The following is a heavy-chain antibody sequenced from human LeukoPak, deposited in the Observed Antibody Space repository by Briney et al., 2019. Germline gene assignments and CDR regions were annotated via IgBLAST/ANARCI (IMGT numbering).Heavy chain of an antibody. CDR2: ISSSGGTI. D-gene: IGHD6-25*01. J-gene: IGHJ4*02. Sequence: PGGSLRLSCAASGFTFSSYEMNWVRQAPGKGLEWVSYISSSGGTIYYADSVKGRFTISRDNAKNTVYVQMNSLRAEDTAVYYCARGLPGHTSALGYWGQGTLVTVSS. CDR3: ARGLPGHTSALGY. V-gene: IGHV3-48*03. CDR1: GFTFSSYE.